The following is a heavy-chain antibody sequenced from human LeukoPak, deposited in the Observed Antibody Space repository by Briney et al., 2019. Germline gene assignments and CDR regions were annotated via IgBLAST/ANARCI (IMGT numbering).Heavy chain of an antibody. CDR3: ATGDGIGKHPRAYYFDN. D-gene: IGHD5-24*01. CDR2: IRYDGSDK. J-gene: IGHJ4*02. CDR1: GFTFSSYG. V-gene: IGHV3-30*02. Sequence: PGGSLRLSCIASGFTFSSYGMHWVRQAPGKGLEWVAFIRYDGSDKYYADSVKGRFTISRDNSKNTLYLQMNSLRAEDTAVYYCATGDGIGKHPRAYYFDNWGQGTLVTVSS.